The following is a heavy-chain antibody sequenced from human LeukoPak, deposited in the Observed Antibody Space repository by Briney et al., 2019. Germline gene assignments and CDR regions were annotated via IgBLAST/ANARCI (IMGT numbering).Heavy chain of an antibody. CDR1: GFTFSSYG. Sequence: GGSLRLSCAASGFTFSSYGMHWVRQAPGKGLEWVAFIRYDGSNKYYADSVKGRFTISRDNAKNTLYLQMNSLRAEDTAVYYCAPSEGYYYDSSGQIDYWGQGTLVTVSS. V-gene: IGHV3-30*02. J-gene: IGHJ4*02. CDR2: IRYDGSNK. CDR3: APSEGYYYDSSGQIDY. D-gene: IGHD3-22*01.